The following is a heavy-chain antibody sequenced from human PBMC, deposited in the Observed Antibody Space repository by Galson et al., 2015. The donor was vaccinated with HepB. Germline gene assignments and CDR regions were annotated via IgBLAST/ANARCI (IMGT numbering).Heavy chain of an antibody. D-gene: IGHD6-6*01. CDR3: AYTGGAARPFDY. CDR2: ISYDGSNK. V-gene: IGHV3-30*03. CDR1: GFTFSSYG. Sequence: SLRLSCAASGFTFSSYGMHWVRQAPGKGLEWVAVISYDGSNKYYADSVKGRFTISRDNSRNTLYLQMNSLRAEDTAVYYCAYTGGAARPFDYWGQGTLVTVSS. J-gene: IGHJ4*02.